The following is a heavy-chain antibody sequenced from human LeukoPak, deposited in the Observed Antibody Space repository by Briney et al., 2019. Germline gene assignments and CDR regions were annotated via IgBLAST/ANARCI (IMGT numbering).Heavy chain of an antibody. Sequence: SETLSLTCTVTAYSISSGYYWGWIRQPPGKGLECIGGVYHSGSTFCNPSLKSRVTISADTSKNQLSLKLNSVTAADTAVYYCARHWGNGHGTGAGPIDYWGQGTLVTVSS. CDR3: ARHWGNGHGTGAGPIDY. CDR1: AYSISSGYY. J-gene: IGHJ4*02. D-gene: IGHD3/OR15-3a*01. CDR2: VYHSGST. V-gene: IGHV4-38-2*02.